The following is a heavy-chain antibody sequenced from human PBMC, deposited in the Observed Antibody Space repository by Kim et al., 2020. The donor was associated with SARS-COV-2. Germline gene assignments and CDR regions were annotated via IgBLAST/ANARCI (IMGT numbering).Heavy chain of an antibody. J-gene: IGHJ4*02. CDR2: YDPEPGET. CDR3: ASGYSSVGGDY. V-gene: IGHV1-24*01. D-gene: IGHD2-15*01. CDR1: GYSLSELS. Sequence: ASVKVSCKVSGYSLSELSIHWVRQAPGEGLEWMGGYDPEPGETIFAQKFQGRVPMTEDTSTDTAYMELSSLRSEDTAVYYCASGYSSVGGDYWGQGTLVTVSS.